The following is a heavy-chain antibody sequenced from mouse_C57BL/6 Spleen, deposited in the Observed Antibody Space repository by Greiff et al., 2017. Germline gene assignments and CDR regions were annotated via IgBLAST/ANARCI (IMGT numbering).Heavy chain of an antibody. CDR2: IDWDDDK. CDR3: ARSGYDGGFDD. V-gene: IGHV8-12*01. D-gene: IGHD2-2*01. CDR1: GFSLSTSGMG. J-gene: IGHJ2*01. Sequence: QVTLKESGPGILQSSQTLSLTCSFSGFSLSTSGMGVSWIRQPSGQGLEWLAHIDWDDDKRYNPSLKSRLTISKDTSRNQVFLKITSEDTADTATDYGARSGYDGGFDDWGKGTTRTVSS.